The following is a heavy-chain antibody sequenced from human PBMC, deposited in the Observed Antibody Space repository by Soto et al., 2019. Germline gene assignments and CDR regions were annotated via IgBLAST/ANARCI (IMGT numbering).Heavy chain of an antibody. Sequence: GASVKVSCKASGYTFTIYGISWVRQAPGQGLEWMGWISAYNGNTNYAQKLQGRVTMTTDTSTSTAYMELRSLRSDDTAVYYCARGGYYYDSSGYYLLEFDYWGQGTLVTSPQ. CDR3: ARGGYYYDSSGYYLLEFDY. V-gene: IGHV1-18*01. D-gene: IGHD3-22*01. CDR2: ISAYNGNT. CDR1: GYTFTIYG. J-gene: IGHJ4*02.